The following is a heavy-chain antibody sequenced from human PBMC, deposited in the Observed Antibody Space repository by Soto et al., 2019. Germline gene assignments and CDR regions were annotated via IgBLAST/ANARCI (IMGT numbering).Heavy chain of an antibody. Sequence: QLQLQESGPGLVKPSETLSLTCTVSGGSISSSSYYWGWIRQPPGKGLEWIGSIYYSGSTYYNPSLKSRVTISVDTSKKQFSMKLSSVTAADTAVYYCARLEGYCRSTSCYPDYWGQGTLVTVSS. D-gene: IGHD2-2*01. V-gene: IGHV4-39*01. CDR2: IYYSGST. J-gene: IGHJ4*02. CDR1: GGSISSSSYY. CDR3: ARLEGYCRSTSCYPDY.